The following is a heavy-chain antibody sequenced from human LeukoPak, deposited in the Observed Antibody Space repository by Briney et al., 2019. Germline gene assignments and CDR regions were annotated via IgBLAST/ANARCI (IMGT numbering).Heavy chain of an antibody. CDR1: GGSISSYY. CDR2: IYYSGST. Sequence: SETLSLTCTVSGGSISSYYWSWIRHPPGKGLEWIGYIYYSGSTNYNPSLKSRVTISVDTSKNQFSLKLSSVTAADTAVYYCARDFLGYCSSTSCPTYYGMDVWGQGTTVTVSS. V-gene: IGHV4-59*01. CDR3: ARDFLGYCSSTSCPTYYGMDV. D-gene: IGHD2-2*01. J-gene: IGHJ6*02.